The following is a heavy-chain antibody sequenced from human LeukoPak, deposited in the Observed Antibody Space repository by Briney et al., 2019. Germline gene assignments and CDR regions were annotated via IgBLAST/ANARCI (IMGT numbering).Heavy chain of an antibody. V-gene: IGHV3-33*01. J-gene: IGHJ4*02. D-gene: IGHD6-19*01. CDR1: GFTLSIYG. Sequence: PGGSLRLSCAASGFTLSIYGMHWVRQAPGKGLEWVAVISYDGSNKYYADSVKGRFTISRDNAKNTLYLQMNSLRAEDTAVYYCVRVRGAVAATPLEFDYWGQGTLVTVSS. CDR3: VRVRGAVAATPLEFDY. CDR2: ISYDGSNK.